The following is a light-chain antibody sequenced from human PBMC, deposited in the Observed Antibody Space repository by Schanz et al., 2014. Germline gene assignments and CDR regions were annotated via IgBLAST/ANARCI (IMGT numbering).Light chain of an antibody. CDR3: QTWGTGIRV. CDR2: LNSDGSH. V-gene: IGLV4-69*01. J-gene: IGLJ3*02. Sequence: QLVLTQSPSASASLGASVKLTCTLSSGHSSYDIAWHQQQPETGPRYLMKLNSDGSHKKGDGIPDRFSGSSSAAERYLTISSLPSEDEADYYCQTWGTGIRVFGGGTKLTVL. CDR1: SGHSSYD.